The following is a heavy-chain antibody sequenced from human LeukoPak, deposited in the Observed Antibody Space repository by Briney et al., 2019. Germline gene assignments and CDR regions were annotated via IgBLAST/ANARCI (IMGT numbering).Heavy chain of an antibody. CDR3: ARHGSSWYDAFDI. CDR2: IYYSGST. V-gene: IGHV4-59*08. Sequence: PSETLSLTCTVSGGSISSYYWSWIRQPPGKGLEWIGYIYYSGSTNYNPSLKSRVTISVDTSKNQFSLKLSSVTAADTAVYYCARHGSSWYDAFDIWGQGTMVTVSS. D-gene: IGHD6-13*01. CDR1: GGSISSYY. J-gene: IGHJ3*02.